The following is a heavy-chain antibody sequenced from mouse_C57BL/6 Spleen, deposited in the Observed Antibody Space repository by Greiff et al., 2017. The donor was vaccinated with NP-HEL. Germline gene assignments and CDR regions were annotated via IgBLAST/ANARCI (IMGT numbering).Heavy chain of an antibody. V-gene: IGHV1-80*01. CDR1: GYAFSSYW. Sequence: QVQLQQSGAELVKPGASVKISCKASGYAFSSYWMNWVKQRPGKGLEWIGQIYPGDGDTNYNGKFKGKATLTADKSSSTAYMQLSSLTSEDSAVYFCAREEKDPMVTGRAMDYWGQGTSVTVSS. CDR3: AREEKDPMVTGRAMDY. D-gene: IGHD2-2*01. J-gene: IGHJ4*01. CDR2: IYPGDGDT.